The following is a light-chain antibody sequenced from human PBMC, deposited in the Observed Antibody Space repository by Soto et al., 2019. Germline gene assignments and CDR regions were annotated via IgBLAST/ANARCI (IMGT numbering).Light chain of an antibody. Sequence: IQLPQSPSSLSASVGDRVTITCRASQGISSYLAWYQQKPGRAPNLLIYAASTLQSGVPSRFSGSGSGTDFTLTISSLQPEDFASYYCQQVNSYPYTFGQGTKLEIK. CDR2: AAS. J-gene: IGKJ2*01. V-gene: IGKV1-9*01. CDR3: QQVNSYPYT. CDR1: QGISSY.